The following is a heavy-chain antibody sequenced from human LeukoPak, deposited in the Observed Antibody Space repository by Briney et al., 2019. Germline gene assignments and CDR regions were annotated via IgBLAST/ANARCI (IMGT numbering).Heavy chain of an antibody. CDR2: ISAYNGNT. CDR3: ARASFPDQLLVYGWFDP. D-gene: IGHD2-2*01. V-gene: IGHV1-18*01. Sequence: ASVEVSCKASGYTFTSYGISWVRQAPGQGLEWMGWISAYNGNTNYAQKLQGRVTMTTDTSTSTAYMELRSLRSDDTAVYYCARASFPDQLLVYGWFDPWGQGTLVTVSS. CDR1: GYTFTSYG. J-gene: IGHJ5*02.